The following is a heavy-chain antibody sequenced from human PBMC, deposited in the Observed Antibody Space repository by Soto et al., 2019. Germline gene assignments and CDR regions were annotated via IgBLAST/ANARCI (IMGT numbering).Heavy chain of an antibody. CDR3: ARQVGTYYDFWSGYSYYYGMDV. CDR1: GGSISSSSYY. Sequence: SETLSLTCTVSGGSISSSSYYWGWIRQPPGKGLEWIGSIYYSGSTYYNPSLKSRVTISVDTSKNQFSLKLSSVTAADTAVYYCARQVGTYYDFWSGYSYYYGMDVWGQGTTVTVSS. V-gene: IGHV4-39*01. J-gene: IGHJ6*02. CDR2: IYYSGST. D-gene: IGHD3-3*01.